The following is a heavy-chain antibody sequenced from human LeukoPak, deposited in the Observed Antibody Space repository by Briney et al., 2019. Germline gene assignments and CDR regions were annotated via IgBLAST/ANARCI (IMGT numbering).Heavy chain of an antibody. CDR3: ARDGWPGSSYYRPFDY. Sequence: TGGSLRLSCAASGFTFSSCAMSWVRQAPGKGLEWVSTIGGSGGGTNYADSVKGRFTISRDDAKSSLYLQMNSLRADDTAVYYCARDGWPGSSYYRPFDYWGQGTLVTVSS. D-gene: IGHD6-13*01. CDR2: IGGSGGGT. CDR1: GFTFSSCA. V-gene: IGHV3-23*01. J-gene: IGHJ4*02.